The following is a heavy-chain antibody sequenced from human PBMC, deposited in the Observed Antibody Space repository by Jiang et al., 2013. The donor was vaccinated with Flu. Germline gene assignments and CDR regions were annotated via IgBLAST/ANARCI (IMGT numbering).Heavy chain of an antibody. D-gene: IGHD1-1*01. J-gene: IGHJ5*01. Sequence: QSGSELQKPGASVKVSCKASGYTFPNSPINWVRQAPGQGLEWMGWINTKTGDPIYAQGFAGRFVFSLDTSVSSAYLQIRSLKAADTAVYYCARETWNVVGWFDPGA. CDR1: GYTFPNSP. V-gene: IGHV7-4-1*02. CDR3: ARETWNVVGWFDP. CDR2: INTKTGDP.